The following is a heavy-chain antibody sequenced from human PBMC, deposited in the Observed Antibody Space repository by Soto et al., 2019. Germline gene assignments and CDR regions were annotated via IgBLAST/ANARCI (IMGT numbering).Heavy chain of an antibody. Sequence: EVHLMESGGGWVQPGRSLRLSCAASGFTFDNYAMHWVRQAPGKGLEWVSGISWNSGNIGYADSVKGRITIARDNAKTSLYLEMNSLRAEDTALYYCAKSLKIFGLATTRSGPLDSWGQGALVTVSS. J-gene: IGHJ4*02. CDR3: AKSLKIFGLATTRSGPLDS. CDR2: ISWNSGNI. CDR1: GFTFDNYA. D-gene: IGHD3-3*01. V-gene: IGHV3-9*01.